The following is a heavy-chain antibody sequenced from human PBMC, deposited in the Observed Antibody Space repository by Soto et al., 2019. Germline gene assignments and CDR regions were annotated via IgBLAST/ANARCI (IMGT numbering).Heavy chain of an antibody. J-gene: IGHJ4*02. CDR2: ISYDGSKK. CDR1: GFTFSSYA. Sequence: QVQLLESGGGVVQPGRSLRLSCAASGFTFSSYAMHWVRQAPGKGLEWVAVISYDGSKKYYADSVKGRFTISRDNSKNTLYLQMNSLRAEDTAVYYCARGQQLVPFDYWGQGTLVTVSS. V-gene: IGHV3-30-3*01. CDR3: ARGQQLVPFDY. D-gene: IGHD6-13*01.